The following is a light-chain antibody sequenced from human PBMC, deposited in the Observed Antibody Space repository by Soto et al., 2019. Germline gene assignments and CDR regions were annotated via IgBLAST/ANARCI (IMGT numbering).Light chain of an antibody. CDR1: QRILYSSNNKEK. V-gene: IGKV4-1*01. J-gene: IGKJ5*01. CDR2: WAS. Sequence: DIVMTQSPDSLAVSLGERATINCKSSQRILYSSNNKEKLAWYQQKPGQPPKLLIYWASTRECGVPDRFSGSGSGTDFTLTISSLQAEDVAVYYCQQYYSTPLTFGQGTRLEIK. CDR3: QQYYSTPLT.